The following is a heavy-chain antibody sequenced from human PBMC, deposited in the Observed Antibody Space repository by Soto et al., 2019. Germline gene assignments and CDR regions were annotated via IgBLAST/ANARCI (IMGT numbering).Heavy chain of an antibody. J-gene: IGHJ6*02. Sequence: PGGSLRLSCAASGFTFSSYSMNWVRQAPGKGLEWVSSISSSSSYIYYADSVKGRFTISRDNAKNSLYLQMNSLRAEDTAVYYCARIYGSGSYGAYGMDVWGQGTTVTVS. CDR1: GFTFSSYS. D-gene: IGHD3-10*01. CDR3: ARIYGSGSYGAYGMDV. V-gene: IGHV3-21*01. CDR2: ISSSSSYI.